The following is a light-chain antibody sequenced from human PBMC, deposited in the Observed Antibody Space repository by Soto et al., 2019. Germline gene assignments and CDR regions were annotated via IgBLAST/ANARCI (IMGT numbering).Light chain of an antibody. CDR2: RDS. CDR3: QVWDSSTV. CDR1: NIGSKN. V-gene: IGLV3-9*01. Sequence: SYELTQPLSVSVALGQTARITCGGNNIGSKNVYWYQQKPGQAPVLVIYRDSNRPSGIPERFSGSNSGNTATLTISRAQAGDEADYYCQVWDSSTVFGTGTKVTVL. J-gene: IGLJ1*01.